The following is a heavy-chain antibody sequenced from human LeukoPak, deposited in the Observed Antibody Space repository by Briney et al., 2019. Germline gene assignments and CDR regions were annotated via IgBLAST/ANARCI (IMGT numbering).Heavy chain of an antibody. V-gene: IGHV4-61*02. J-gene: IGHJ5*02. D-gene: IGHD1-26*01. CDR2: IYTSGST. Sequence: SETLSLTCTVSNDSISSGSYYWSWIRQPAGKGLEWIGRIYTSGSTNYNPSLKSRVTISVDTSKNQFSLKLSSVTAADTAVYYCARAQSGSYRIGLDHWGQGTLVTVSS. CDR1: NDSISSGSYY. CDR3: ARAQSGSYRIGLDH.